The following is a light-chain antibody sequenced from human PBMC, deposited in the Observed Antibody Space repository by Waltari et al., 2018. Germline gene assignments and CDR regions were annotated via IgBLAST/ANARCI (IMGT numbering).Light chain of an antibody. CDR3: QQYNNWPPGT. J-gene: IGKJ1*01. Sequence: TVVTQSPVTLSVSPGERATLSCRTTQSIGSSLAWYQQKPGQPPRLLIYHASTRATGIPARCSGSGSETEFTLTISSLQSEDFAVYYCQQYNNWPPGTFGQGTKVEV. CDR2: HAS. V-gene: IGKV3-15*01. CDR1: QSIGSS.